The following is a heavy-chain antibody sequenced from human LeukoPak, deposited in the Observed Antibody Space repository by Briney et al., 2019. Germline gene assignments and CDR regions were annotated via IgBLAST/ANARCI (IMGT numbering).Heavy chain of an antibody. Sequence: GSLRLSCAASGFSFIGYSMNWVRQAPGKGLEWVAHIRGTSSAMNYAASVRGRFTISRDNTKNALFLEMSSLRAEETAVYYCARDRDWSFDCWDQGTLVTVSS. CDR2: IRGTSSAM. CDR3: ARDRDWSFDC. J-gene: IGHJ4*02. D-gene: IGHD3-9*01. CDR1: GFSFIGYS. V-gene: IGHV3-48*04.